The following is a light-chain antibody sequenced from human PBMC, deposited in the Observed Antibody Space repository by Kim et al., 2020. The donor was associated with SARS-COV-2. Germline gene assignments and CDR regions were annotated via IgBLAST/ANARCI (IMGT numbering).Light chain of an antibody. CDR3: QHYDKWAALS. V-gene: IGKV3-15*01. CDR2: DAS. CDR1: QSVSNR. Sequence: EIVMTQSPGTLSVSPGERATLSCRASQSVSNRVAWYRQKPGQAPMLLIYDASTRLMRTPERISGSGSGTEFTLIISNLQSEDFGLYYCQHYDKWAALSFGGGTKVDIK. J-gene: IGKJ4*01.